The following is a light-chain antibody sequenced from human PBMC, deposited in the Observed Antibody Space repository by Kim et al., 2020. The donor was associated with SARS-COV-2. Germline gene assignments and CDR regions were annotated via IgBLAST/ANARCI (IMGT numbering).Light chain of an antibody. V-gene: IGKV3-11*01. CDR2: DAS. CDR1: QSVTTF. CDR3: HHRSDWPLT. J-gene: IGKJ4*01. Sequence: EIVLTQSPAPLSLSPGERATLSCRASQSVTTFLAWYQQKPGQAPSLLIYDASYRATGVPARFSGSGSGTDFTLTISSLEPEDFAVYYCHHRSDWPLTFGGGTKVEIK.